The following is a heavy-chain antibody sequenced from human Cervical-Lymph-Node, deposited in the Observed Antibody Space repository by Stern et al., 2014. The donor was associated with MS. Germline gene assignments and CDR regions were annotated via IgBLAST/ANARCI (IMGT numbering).Heavy chain of an antibody. J-gene: IGHJ4*02. V-gene: IGHV4-59*08. CDR1: GGSISSNY. Sequence: VQLVESGPGLVKPSETLSLTCTVSGGSISSNYWSWIRQPPGKGLEWIGYLYYSGNTNYNPSLQSRVTTSVDTSKNQFSLSLSSVTAADTAVYYCARHGPPRRRDDSNHPNFDYWGPGTLVAVSS. CDR3: ARHGPPRRRDDSNHPNFDY. D-gene: IGHD5-24*01. CDR2: LYYSGNT.